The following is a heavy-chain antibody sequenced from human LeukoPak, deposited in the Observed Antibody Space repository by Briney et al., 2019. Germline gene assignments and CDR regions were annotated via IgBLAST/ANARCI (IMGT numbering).Heavy chain of an antibody. CDR1: GGSISSGSYY. J-gene: IGHJ5*02. Sequence: SETLSLTCTVSGGSISSGSYYWSWIRQPAGKGLEWIGRIYTSGSTNYNPSLKSRVTMSVDSSKNQFSLRLNSVTAADTAVYYCAGDSSGWYGNWFDPWGQGTLVTVSS. CDR2: IYTSGST. D-gene: IGHD6-19*01. V-gene: IGHV4-61*02. CDR3: AGDSSGWYGNWFDP.